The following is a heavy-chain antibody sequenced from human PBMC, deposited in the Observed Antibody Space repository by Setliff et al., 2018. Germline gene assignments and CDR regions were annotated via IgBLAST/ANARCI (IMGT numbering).Heavy chain of an antibody. V-gene: IGHV4-39*01. Sequence: SETLSLTCTVSGDSISSNSYYWGWIRQPPGKGLEWIGNTYYSGDTYYNPYLKSRVTISVDTSRNQFSLKLSSVTATGTAIYYCARHVGIRGRGYNYYYYYMDVWGKGTTVTVSS. J-gene: IGHJ6*03. CDR3: ARHVGIRGRGYNYYYYYMDV. CDR2: TYYSGDT. CDR1: GDSISSNSYY. D-gene: IGHD3-10*01.